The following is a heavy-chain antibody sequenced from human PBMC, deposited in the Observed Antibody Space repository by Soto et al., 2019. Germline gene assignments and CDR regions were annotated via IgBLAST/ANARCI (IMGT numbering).Heavy chain of an antibody. CDR1: GGAVRSGSYY. CDR3: ARDVSVRYNYHGLDV. J-gene: IGHJ6*02. D-gene: IGHD3-22*01. Sequence: QVQLQESGPGLVKPSETLSLTCSVSGGAVRSGSYYWTWIRQPPGKGLEWIGYIYYSGSTNYNPSLQSRVTMSVDTSKNHFSLKLTSVTAADTAVYYCARDVSVRYNYHGLDVWVHGTTVTVSS. CDR2: IYYSGST. V-gene: IGHV4-61*03.